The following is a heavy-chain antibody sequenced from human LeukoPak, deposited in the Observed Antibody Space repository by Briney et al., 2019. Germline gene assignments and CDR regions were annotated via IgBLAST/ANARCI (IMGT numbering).Heavy chain of an antibody. CDR2: IIPVFGTS. Sequence: SVKVSCKASGGTFSSYAISWVRQAPGQGLEWMGGIIPVFGTSNYAQKFQGRVTITADESTRTAYMELSSLRSEDTAVYYCARVTGGRYCSTTSCYMRGWFDPWGRGTLVTVSS. J-gene: IGHJ5*02. D-gene: IGHD2-2*02. V-gene: IGHV1-69*01. CDR3: ARVTGGRYCSTTSCYMRGWFDP. CDR1: GGTFSSYA.